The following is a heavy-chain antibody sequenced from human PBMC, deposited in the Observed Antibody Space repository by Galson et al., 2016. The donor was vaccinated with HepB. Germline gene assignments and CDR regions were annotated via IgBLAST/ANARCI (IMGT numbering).Heavy chain of an antibody. V-gene: IGHV6-1*01. CDR1: GDSVSSNIAA. J-gene: IGHJ6*02. CDR2: TYYRSKWYN. Sequence: CAISGDSVSSNIAAWNWIRQSPSRGLEWLGRTYYRSKWYNDYAVSVKSRIIVNPDTSKNQFSLQLNSVTPEDTAVYYCVEQRKGAPYGMDVWGQGTTVTVSS. D-gene: IGHD1/OR15-1a*01. CDR3: VEQRKGAPYGMDV.